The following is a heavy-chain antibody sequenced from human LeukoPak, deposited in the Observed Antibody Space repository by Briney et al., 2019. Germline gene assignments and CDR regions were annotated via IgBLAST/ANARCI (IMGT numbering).Heavy chain of an antibody. CDR3: AREGSGYDFY. CDR1: GFTFSSYS. D-gene: IGHD5-12*01. J-gene: IGHJ4*02. CDR2: ISSSSSTI. V-gene: IGHV3-48*04. Sequence: PGGSLRLSCAASGFTFSSYSMNWVRQAPGKGLEWVSYISSSSSTIYYADSVKGRFTISRDNAKNSLYLQMNSLRAEDTAVYYCAREGSGYDFYWGQGTLVTVSS.